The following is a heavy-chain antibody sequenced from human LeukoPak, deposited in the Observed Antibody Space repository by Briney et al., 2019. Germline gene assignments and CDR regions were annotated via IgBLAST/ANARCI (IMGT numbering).Heavy chain of an antibody. Sequence: GGSLRLSCAASGFTFSSYSMNWVRQAPGKGLEWVSSISSSSSYIYYADSVKGRFTISRDNAKNSLYLQMNSLRAEDTAVYYCAKDRMQQLVFDYWGQGTLVTVSS. V-gene: IGHV3-21*04. CDR3: AKDRMQQLVFDY. CDR2: ISSSSSYI. CDR1: GFTFSSYS. J-gene: IGHJ4*02. D-gene: IGHD6-13*01.